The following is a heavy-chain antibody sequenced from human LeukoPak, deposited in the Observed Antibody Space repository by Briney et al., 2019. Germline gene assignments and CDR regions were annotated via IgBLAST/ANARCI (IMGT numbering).Heavy chain of an antibody. J-gene: IGHJ4*02. CDR3: ARATVVVPLYFDY. Sequence: GGSLRLSCVASGFTFSDYWMTWVRQAPGKGLEWVANIKKDGSDKYYVDSVKGRFTVSRDNAKNSLYLQMNSLRAEDTAVYYCARATVVVPLYFDYWGQGTLVTVSS. V-gene: IGHV3-7*04. CDR2: IKKDGSDK. CDR1: GFTFSDYW. D-gene: IGHD2-2*01.